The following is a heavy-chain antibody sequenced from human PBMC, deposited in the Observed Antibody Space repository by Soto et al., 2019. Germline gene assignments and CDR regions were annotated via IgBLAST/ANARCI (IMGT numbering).Heavy chain of an antibody. V-gene: IGHV1-2*02. D-gene: IGHD6-25*01. CDR3: ARGSGSSWFDY. Sequence: ASVKVSCKPSGYTFTANYIHWVRQAPGQGLEWMGWMATRTGDTRSAEKFQGRVSMTRDTSIGTAYMELTTLTLDDTAVYYCARGSGSSWFDYWGQGTQVTV. CDR2: MATRTGDT. J-gene: IGHJ4*02. CDR1: GYTFTANY.